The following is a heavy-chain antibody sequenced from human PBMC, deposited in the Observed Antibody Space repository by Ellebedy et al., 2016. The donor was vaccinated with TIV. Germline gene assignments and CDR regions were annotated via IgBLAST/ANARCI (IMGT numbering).Heavy chain of an antibody. J-gene: IGHJ4*02. CDR3: ASEDY. CDR2: IYPGGST. CDR1: GGSISSSNW. V-gene: IGHV4-4*02. Sequence: MPSETLSLTCTVSGGSISSSNWWTWVRQPPGKGLEWIGEIYPGGSTTYSPSLESRVTMSVDRSKNQFSLNLRSVTAADTAVYFCASEDYWGQGTLVTVSS.